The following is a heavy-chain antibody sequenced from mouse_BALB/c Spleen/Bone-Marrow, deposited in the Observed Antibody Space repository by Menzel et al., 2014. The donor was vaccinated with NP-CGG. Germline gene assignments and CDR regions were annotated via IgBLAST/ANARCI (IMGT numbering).Heavy chain of an antibody. V-gene: IGHV5-17*02. CDR2: ISSGSSII. CDR1: GFTFSYFG. Sequence: EVKLVESGGGLVQPGGSRKLSCAASGFTFSYFGTHWVRQAPEKGLEWVAYISSGSSIIYYADTVKGRFTISRDNPKNTLFLQMTSLRSEDTAMYYCARERTGFDYWGQGTTLTVPS. D-gene: IGHD4-1*01. CDR3: ARERTGFDY. J-gene: IGHJ2*01.